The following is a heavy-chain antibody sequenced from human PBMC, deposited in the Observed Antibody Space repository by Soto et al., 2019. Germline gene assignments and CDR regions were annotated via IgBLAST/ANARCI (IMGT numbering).Heavy chain of an antibody. V-gene: IGHV3-9*01. D-gene: IGHD3-10*01. CDR2: ISFNSGSI. Sequence: EVPLVESGGGLVQPGRSLRLSCAVSGFTFADYAMHWVRLGPGKGLEWVSGISFNSGSIGYADSVKGRFTISRDNAKNSLDLQMNSLRTEDTALYYCAKLGGSGNYEDYWGQGALVTVSS. CDR1: GFTFADYA. J-gene: IGHJ4*02. CDR3: AKLGGSGNYEDY.